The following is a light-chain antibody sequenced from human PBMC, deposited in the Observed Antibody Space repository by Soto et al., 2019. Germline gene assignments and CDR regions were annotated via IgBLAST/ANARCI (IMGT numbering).Light chain of an antibody. J-gene: IGKJ2*01. CDR1: QSISSY. V-gene: IGKV1-39*01. CDR3: QQSYSTPLYT. Sequence: DIQMTQSPSCLSASVGDRVTITCRASQSISSYLNWYQQKPGKAPKLLIYAASSLQSGVPSRFSGSGSGTDFTLTISSLQPEDFATYYCQQSYSTPLYTFGQGTKLEIK. CDR2: AAS.